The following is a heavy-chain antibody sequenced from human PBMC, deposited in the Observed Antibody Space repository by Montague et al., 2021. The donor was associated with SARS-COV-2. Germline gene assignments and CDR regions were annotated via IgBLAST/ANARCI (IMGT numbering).Heavy chain of an antibody. D-gene: IGHD3-16*02. J-gene: IGHJ4*02. CDR2: ASSDGREK. CDR3: ARGMNRYGFDY. V-gene: IGHV3-33*01. Sequence: SLRLSCATSGFAFRGYGLHWVRQAPGKGLEWVAIASSDGREKYYADFVKGRFTVSRDDSESTLHLQLTSLRAEDTAVYYCARGMNRYGFDYWGRGTLVTVSS. CDR1: GFAFRGYG.